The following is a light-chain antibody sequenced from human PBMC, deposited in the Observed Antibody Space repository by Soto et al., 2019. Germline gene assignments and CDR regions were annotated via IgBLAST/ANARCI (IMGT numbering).Light chain of an antibody. CDR2: DVS. CDR1: SSDVGGYNY. CDR3: CSYAASYTFYV. J-gene: IGLJ1*01. Sequence: QSVLTQPRSVSGSPGQSGTISCTGTSSDVGGYNYVSWYQQHPGKAPKLMIYDVSKRPSGVPDRFSGSKSGNTASLTISGLQAEDEADYYCCSYAASYTFYVFGTGTKVTVL. V-gene: IGLV2-11*01.